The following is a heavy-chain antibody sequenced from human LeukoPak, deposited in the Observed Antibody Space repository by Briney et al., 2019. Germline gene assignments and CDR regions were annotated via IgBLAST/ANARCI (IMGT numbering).Heavy chain of an antibody. CDR1: GGSISSGDYY. D-gene: IGHD2-2*01. CDR3: AREELGYCSSTSCYGNWFDP. V-gene: IGHV4-30-4*08. CDR2: IYYSGST. Sequence: SQTLSLTCTVSGGSISSGDYYWSWIRQPPGKGLEWIGCIYYSGSTYYNPSLKSRVTISVDTSKNQFSLKLSSVTAADTAVYYCAREELGYCSSTSCYGNWFDPWGQGTLVTVSS. J-gene: IGHJ5*02.